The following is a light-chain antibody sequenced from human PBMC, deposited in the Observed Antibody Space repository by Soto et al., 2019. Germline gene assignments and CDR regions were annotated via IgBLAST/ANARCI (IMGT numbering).Light chain of an antibody. CDR1: QSITYTF. CDR3: QHYGSSPLT. J-gene: IGKJ4*01. V-gene: IGKV3-20*01. Sequence: VLTQSPVTLSLSPGERATLFCRASQSITYTFLGWYQQKPGQPPRLLIYGASNRAPVIPDRFSGTGSDTDFTFTIRRVDPEVFAIYYCQHYGSSPLTFGGGTKVEIK. CDR2: GAS.